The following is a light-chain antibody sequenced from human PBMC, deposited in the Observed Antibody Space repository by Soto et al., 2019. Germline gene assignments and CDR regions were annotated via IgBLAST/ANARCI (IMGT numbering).Light chain of an antibody. J-gene: IGKJ2*01. CDR3: QQYNNWPHLFT. V-gene: IGKV3-15*01. CDR2: GAS. CDR1: QSVSSN. Sequence: EIVMTQSPATLSVSPGERATLSCRASQSVSSNLAWYQQKLGQAPRLLIYGASTMATGIPARFSGSGSGTEFTLTISSLQSEDFAVYYCQQYNNWPHLFTFGKGTKLEIK.